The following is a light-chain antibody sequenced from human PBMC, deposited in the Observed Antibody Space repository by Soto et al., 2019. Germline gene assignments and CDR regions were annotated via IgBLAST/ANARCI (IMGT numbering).Light chain of an antibody. J-gene: IGKJ3*01. Sequence: DIQLTQSPSFLSASLGDRVTITCRASQGISSYLAWYQQRPGEPPELLIYGASTLQSGVASRFSGSGSGTEFTLTISSLQPEDFATYFCQQLNSFPPLFTFGPGTRWIS. CDR3: QQLNSFPPLFT. V-gene: IGKV1-9*01. CDR2: GAS. CDR1: QGISSY.